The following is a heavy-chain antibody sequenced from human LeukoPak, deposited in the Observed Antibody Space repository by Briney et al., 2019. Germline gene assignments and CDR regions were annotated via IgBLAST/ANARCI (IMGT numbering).Heavy chain of an antibody. J-gene: IGHJ4*02. CDR2: INHSGST. V-gene: IGHV4-34*01. D-gene: IGHD3-22*01. CDR1: GGSFSGYY. Sequence: SETLSLTCAVYGGSFSGYYRSWVRQPPGKGLEWIGEINHSGSTNYNPSLKSRVTISVDTSKNQFSLKLSSVTAADTAVYYCARYYYDSSGYPAFDYWGQGTLVTVSS. CDR3: ARYYYDSSGYPAFDY.